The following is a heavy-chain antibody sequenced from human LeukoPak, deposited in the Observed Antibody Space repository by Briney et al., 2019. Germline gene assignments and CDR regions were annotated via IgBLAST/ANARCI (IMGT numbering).Heavy chain of an antibody. CDR1: GYTFTSYG. D-gene: IGHD1-26*01. Sequence: ASVKVSCKASGYTFTSYGISWVRQAPGQGLEWMGGIIPIFGTANYAQKFQGRVTITTDESTSTAYMELSSLRSEDTAVYYCARVGGSYTLDYWGQGTLVTVSS. J-gene: IGHJ4*02. CDR2: IIPIFGTA. CDR3: ARVGGSYTLDY. V-gene: IGHV1-69*05.